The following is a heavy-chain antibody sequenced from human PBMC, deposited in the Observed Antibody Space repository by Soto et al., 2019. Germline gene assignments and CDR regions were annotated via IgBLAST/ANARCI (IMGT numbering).Heavy chain of an antibody. D-gene: IGHD6-13*01. V-gene: IGHV3-23*01. CDR2: ISGSGGST. Sequence: PGGSLRLSCAASGFTFNRYAMSWVRQAPGKGLEWVSAISGSGGSTYYADSVKGRFTISRDNSKNTLYLQMNSLRAEDTAVYYCAYSSTPFDYWGQGTLVTVSS. J-gene: IGHJ4*02. CDR1: GFTFNRYA. CDR3: AYSSTPFDY.